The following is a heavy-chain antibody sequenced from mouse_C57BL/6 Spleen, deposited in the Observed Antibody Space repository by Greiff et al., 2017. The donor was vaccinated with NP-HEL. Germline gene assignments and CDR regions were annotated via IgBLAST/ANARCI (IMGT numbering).Heavy chain of an antibody. Sequence: LVESGAELVKPGASVKISCKASGYAFSSYWMNWVKQRPGKGLEWIGQIYPGDGDTNYTGKFKGKATLTADKSSSTAYMQLSSLTSEDAAVYFCAREGGSYYFDYWGQGTTLTVSS. J-gene: IGHJ2*01. V-gene: IGHV1-80*01. CDR2: IYPGDGDT. CDR1: GYAFSSYW. CDR3: AREGGSYYFDY.